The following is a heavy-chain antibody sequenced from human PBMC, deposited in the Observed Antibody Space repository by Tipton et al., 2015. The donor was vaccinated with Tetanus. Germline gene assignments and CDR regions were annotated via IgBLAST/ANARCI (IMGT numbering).Heavy chain of an antibody. CDR3: ARGSITMVGGVITYYYYYGVGV. CDR2: IIPIFGTA. J-gene: IGHJ6*02. CDR1: GYTFSSYA. V-gene: IGHV1-69*13. Sequence: QLVQSGAEVKKPGASVKVSCKASGYTFSSYAISWVRQAPGQGLEWMGGIIPIFGTANYAQKFQGRVTVTGDGSTSTGYMELSSLRSEGTGVYYGARGSITMVGGVITYYYYYGVGVWGQGATVTVSS. D-gene: IGHD3-10*01.